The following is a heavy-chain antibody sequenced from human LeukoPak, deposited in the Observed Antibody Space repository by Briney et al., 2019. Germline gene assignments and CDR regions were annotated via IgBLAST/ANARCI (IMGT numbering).Heavy chain of an antibody. CDR2: IIPIFGTA. V-gene: IGHV1-69*13. J-gene: IGHJ4*02. D-gene: IGHD6-13*01. CDR1: GGTFSSYA. Sequence: PWASVKVSCKASGGTFSSYAISWVRQAPGQGLEWMGGIIPIFGTANYAQKFQGRVTITVDESTSTAYMELSSLRSEDTAVYYCAREIVVAAGPYYFDYWGQGTLVTVSS. CDR3: AREIVVAAGPYYFDY.